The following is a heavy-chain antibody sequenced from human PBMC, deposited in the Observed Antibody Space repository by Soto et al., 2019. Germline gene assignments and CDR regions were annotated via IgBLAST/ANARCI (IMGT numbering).Heavy chain of an antibody. CDR3: ARDGGVQARFDP. D-gene: IGHD2-8*02. Sequence: GASVKVSCKASGYTFTSYAMHWVRQAPGQRLEWMGWINAGNGNTKYSQKFKGRVTITRDTSASTAYMELRSLRSEDTAVYYCARDGGVQARFDPWGQGTLVTVSS. CDR2: INAGNGNT. J-gene: IGHJ5*02. V-gene: IGHV1-3*01. CDR1: GYTFTSYA.